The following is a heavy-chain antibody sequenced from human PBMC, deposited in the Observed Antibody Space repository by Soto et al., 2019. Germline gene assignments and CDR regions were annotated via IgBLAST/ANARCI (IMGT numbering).Heavy chain of an antibody. J-gene: IGHJ6*02. D-gene: IGHD3-10*01. Sequence: ASVKVSCKASGYTFTGYYMHWVRQAPGQGLEWMGWINPNSGGTNYAQKFQGWVTMTRDTSISTAYMELSRLRSDDTAAYYCAREGRGSGSYLPMSYYYYGMDVWGQGTTVTVSS. CDR3: AREGRGSGSYLPMSYYYYGMDV. CDR1: GYTFTGYY. CDR2: INPNSGGT. V-gene: IGHV1-2*04.